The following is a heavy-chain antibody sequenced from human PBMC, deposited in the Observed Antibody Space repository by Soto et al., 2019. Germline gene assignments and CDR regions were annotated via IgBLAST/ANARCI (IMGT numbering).Heavy chain of an antibody. CDR1: GGSITRGASS. Sequence: SETLSLTCSVSGGSITRGASSWSWVRQPPGKDLEWIAYISHSGSTYYNPSLKGRVTISVDRSKNQFSLKLTSVTAADTAVYYCVRESAPSGPNYFDTWGPGTLVTVSS. CDR3: VRESAPSGPNYFDT. V-gene: IGHV4-30-2*01. D-gene: IGHD6-13*01. J-gene: IGHJ5*02. CDR2: ISHSGST.